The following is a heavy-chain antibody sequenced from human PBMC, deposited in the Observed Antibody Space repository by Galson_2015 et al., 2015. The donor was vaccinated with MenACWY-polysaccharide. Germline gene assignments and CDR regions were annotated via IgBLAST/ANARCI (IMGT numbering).Heavy chain of an antibody. CDR1: NVTLRKYA. J-gene: IGHJ1*01. CDR2: VGGSGDGR. V-gene: IGHV3-23*01. CDR3: AKDAIAGTVLTPLRIPLQR. D-gene: IGHD6-13*01. Sequence: SLRLSCAVSNVTLRKYAMSWVRQPPGKGLEWASTVGGSGDGRYYADSVKGRFTISRDNSKNTLYLQMNSLRAEDTAIYYCAKDAIAGTVLTPLRIPLQRWGQGTLVAVSS.